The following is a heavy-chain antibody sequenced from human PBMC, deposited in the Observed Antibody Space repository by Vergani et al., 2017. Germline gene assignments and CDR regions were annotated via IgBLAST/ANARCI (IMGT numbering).Heavy chain of an antibody. Sequence: QVQLQESGPGLVKPSQTLSLTCTVSGGPISSGSYYWSWIRQPAGKGLEWIGRIYTSGSTNYNPSLKSRVTMSVDTSKNQFSLKLSSVTAADTAVYYCARWAADPSDYYYYMDVWGKGTTVTVSS. V-gene: IGHV4-61*02. CDR1: GGPISSGSYY. CDR2: IYTSGST. CDR3: ARWAADPSDYYYYMDV. D-gene: IGHD6-13*01. J-gene: IGHJ6*03.